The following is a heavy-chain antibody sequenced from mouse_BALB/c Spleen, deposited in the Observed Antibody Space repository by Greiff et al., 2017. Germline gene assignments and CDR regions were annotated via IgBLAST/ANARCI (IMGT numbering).Heavy chain of an antibody. CDR1: GYTFTSYY. CDR2: INPSNGGT. V-gene: IGHV1S81*02. J-gene: IGHJ4*01. D-gene: IGHD2-10*01. Sequence: QVQLKQPGAELVKPGASVKLSCKASGYTFTSYYMYWVKQRPGQGLEWIGGINPSNGGTNFNEKFKSKATLTVDKSSSTAYMQLSSLTSEDSAVYYCTRAYYGNYPYYAMDYWGQGTSVTVSS. CDR3: TRAYYGNYPYYAMDY.